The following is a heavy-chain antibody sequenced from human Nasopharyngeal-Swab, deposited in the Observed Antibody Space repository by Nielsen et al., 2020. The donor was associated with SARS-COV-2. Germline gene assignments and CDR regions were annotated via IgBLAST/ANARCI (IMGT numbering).Heavy chain of an antibody. J-gene: IGHJ5*02. Sequence: ETLSLTCAVFGGSFSNYYWTWIRQPPGKELEWIGEFKYGGSSNYNPSLKSRVTMSLDTSKNQFSLELSSVTAADTAVYYCARGAPSSYWFDPWGQGTLVTVSS. V-gene: IGHV4-34*01. CDR2: FKYGGSS. CDR3: ARGAPSSYWFDP. CDR1: GGSFSNYY.